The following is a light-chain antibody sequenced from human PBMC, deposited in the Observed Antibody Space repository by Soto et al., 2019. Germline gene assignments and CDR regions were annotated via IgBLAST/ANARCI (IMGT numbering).Light chain of an antibody. CDR1: QSIGNN. V-gene: IGKV3-15*01. J-gene: IGKJ5*01. CDR3: QQYNTWTLIS. Sequence: EIVMTQSPATLSVSPGERATLSCRASQSIGNNLGWYQQKPGQAPRLLIYGASTRATGIPARFSGGGSGTEFTLTITSLQSEDSAVYYCQQYNTWTLISFGQGTRLEIK. CDR2: GAS.